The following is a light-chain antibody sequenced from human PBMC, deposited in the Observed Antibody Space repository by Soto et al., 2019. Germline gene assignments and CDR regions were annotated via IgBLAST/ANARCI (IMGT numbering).Light chain of an antibody. Sequence: VLTQSPGTLSMSPGETATLSCRASQTLGRNYLAWNQQKPGQAPRLLIHRISIRAAGIADRFSGSASGTDVTLTSRRLEPEDFAIYYCQQYNNSPQPFGQWTRVDIK. CDR2: RIS. CDR1: QTLGRNY. J-gene: IGKJ1*01. V-gene: IGKV3-20*01. CDR3: QQYNNSPQP.